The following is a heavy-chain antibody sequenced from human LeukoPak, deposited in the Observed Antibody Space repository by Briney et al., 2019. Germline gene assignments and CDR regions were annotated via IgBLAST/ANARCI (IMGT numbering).Heavy chain of an antibody. CDR2: IYYSGST. CDR3: ARVGSGMGIAAARVY. D-gene: IGHD6-13*01. J-gene: IGHJ4*02. CDR1: GGSISSSSYY. V-gene: IGHV4-39*07. Sequence: SETLSLTCIVSGGSISSSSYYWGWIRQPPGKGLEWIGSIYYSGSTYYNPSLKSRVTISVDTSKNQFSLKLSSVTAADTAVYYCARVGSGMGIAAARVYWGQGTLVTVSS.